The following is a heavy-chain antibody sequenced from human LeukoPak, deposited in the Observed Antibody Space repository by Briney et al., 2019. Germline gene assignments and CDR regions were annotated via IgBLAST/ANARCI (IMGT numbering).Heavy chain of an antibody. CDR1: GGTFSSYA. V-gene: IGHV1-69*05. CDR3: ARDFANYYDSSRLDY. Sequence: SVKVSCKASGGTFSSYAISWVRQAPGQGLEWMGRIIPIFGTANYAQKFQGRVTITTDESSSTAYMELSSLRSEDTAVYYCARDFANYYDSSRLDYWGQGTLVTVSS. CDR2: IIPIFGTA. D-gene: IGHD3-22*01. J-gene: IGHJ4*02.